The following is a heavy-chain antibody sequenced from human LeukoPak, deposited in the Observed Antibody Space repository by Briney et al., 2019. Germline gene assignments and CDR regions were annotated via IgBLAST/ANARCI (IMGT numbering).Heavy chain of an antibody. CDR1: GGSISSGGYY. Sequence: SETLSPTCTVSGGSISSGGYYWSWIRQPPGKGLEWIGYIYHSGSTYYNPSLKSRVTISVDTSKNQFSLKLSSVTAADTAVYYCARAPYGSATNNYYMDVWGKGTTVTVSS. J-gene: IGHJ6*03. D-gene: IGHD3-10*01. CDR2: IYHSGST. CDR3: ARAPYGSATNNYYMDV. V-gene: IGHV4-30-2*01.